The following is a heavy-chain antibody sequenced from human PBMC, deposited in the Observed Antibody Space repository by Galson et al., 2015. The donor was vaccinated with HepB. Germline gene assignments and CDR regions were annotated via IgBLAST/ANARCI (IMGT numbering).Heavy chain of an antibody. CDR3: ARGAYVYVWGSYRYGPFDH. D-gene: IGHD3-16*02. V-gene: IGHV3-11*03. CDR1: GFTFSDYY. J-gene: IGHJ4*02. CDR2: ISSNSIHT. Sequence: SLRLSCAASGFTFSDYYMSWIRQAPGKGLEWVSYISSNSIHTNYAASLKGRITVSRDNAKNSLYLTMNSLRAEDTAVYYCARGAYVYVWGSYRYGPFDHWGQGTLVTVSS.